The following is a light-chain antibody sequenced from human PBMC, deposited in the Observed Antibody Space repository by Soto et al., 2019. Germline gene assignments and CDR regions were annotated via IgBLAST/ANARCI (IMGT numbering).Light chain of an antibody. V-gene: IGKV3-15*01. CDR3: EQYNNWPWT. CDR1: QSVSSN. Sequence: EIVMTQSPATLSLSPGERATLSCRASQSVSSNLAWYQQKPGQAPRLLIYGASTRATGIPARFSASGSGTELTLTISSLQSEDFAVYYCEQYNNWPWTFGQGTKVEVK. J-gene: IGKJ1*01. CDR2: GAS.